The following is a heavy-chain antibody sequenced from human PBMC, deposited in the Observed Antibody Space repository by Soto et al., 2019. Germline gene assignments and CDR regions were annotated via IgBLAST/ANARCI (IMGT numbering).Heavy chain of an antibody. CDR3: AHGSCSSADCYPNPYLDY. D-gene: IGHD2-2*01. V-gene: IGHV2-5*02. Sequence: QITLKESGPTLVKPTQPLTLTCTFSGFSLSPPAEGGGWIRQPPGKALEWLALIYWDDDERYSPSLKSRLTITKDPSKNPVVLTITNVDPVDTATYYCAHGSCSSADCYPNPYLDYWGQGILVPVSS. CDR1: GFSLSPPAEG. J-gene: IGHJ4*02. CDR2: IYWDDDE.